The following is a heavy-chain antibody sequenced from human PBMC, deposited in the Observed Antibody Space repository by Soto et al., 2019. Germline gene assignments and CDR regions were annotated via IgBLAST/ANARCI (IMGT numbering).Heavy chain of an antibody. V-gene: IGHV3-23*01. CDR1: GFTFSTYA. J-gene: IGHJ5*02. CDR2: ISGSGGST. Sequence: PRGSLILCCASSGFTFSTYAMSWVRQAPGKGLEWVSAISGSGGSTYYADPVMGRFTISRDNSKNTLYLQMNSLRAEDTAVHYCARGLGYCSSTSCYIWFDPWGQGTLVTVSS. CDR3: ARGLGYCSSTSCYIWFDP. D-gene: IGHD2-2*02.